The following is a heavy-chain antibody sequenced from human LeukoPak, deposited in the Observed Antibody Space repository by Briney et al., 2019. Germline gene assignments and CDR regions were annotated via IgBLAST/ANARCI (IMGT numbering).Heavy chain of an antibody. CDR1: GFTFNNCA. Sequence: GGSLRLSCAASGFTFNNCAMSWVRQPPGKGLEWGSSISGGGAGTYSADSVKGRFTLSRDNSKTTLSLQMNRLRAEDTAVYYCAKGLYYYASGRMLWDYWGQGTLVTVSS. J-gene: IGHJ4*02. CDR2: ISGGGAGT. D-gene: IGHD3-10*01. V-gene: IGHV3-23*01. CDR3: AKGLYYYASGRMLWDY.